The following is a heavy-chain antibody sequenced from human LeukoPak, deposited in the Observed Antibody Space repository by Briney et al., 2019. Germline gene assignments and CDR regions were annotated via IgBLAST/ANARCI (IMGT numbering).Heavy chain of an antibody. Sequence: SETLSLTCAVYGGSFSGYYWSWIRQPPGKGLEWIGEINHSGSTNYNPSLKSRVTISVDTSKNQFSLKLSSVTAADTAVYYCARVHNSPAQGYCSSTSCHFDYWGQGTLVTVSS. CDR2: INHSGST. CDR3: ARVHNSPAQGYCSSTSCHFDY. CDR1: GGSFSGYY. V-gene: IGHV4-34*01. J-gene: IGHJ4*02. D-gene: IGHD2-2*01.